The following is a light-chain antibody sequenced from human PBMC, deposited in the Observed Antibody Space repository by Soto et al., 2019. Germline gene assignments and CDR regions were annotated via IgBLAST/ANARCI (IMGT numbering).Light chain of an antibody. CDR1: QTISSW. Sequence: DIQMTQSPSTLSGSVGDRVTVTCRASQTISSWLAWYQQKPGKAPKLLIYKASSLESGVPSRFSGSGSGTEFTLTISSLQPDDFATYYCQQYDSYAWTFGQGTKVDIK. CDR3: QQYDSYAWT. V-gene: IGKV1-5*03. CDR2: KAS. J-gene: IGKJ1*01.